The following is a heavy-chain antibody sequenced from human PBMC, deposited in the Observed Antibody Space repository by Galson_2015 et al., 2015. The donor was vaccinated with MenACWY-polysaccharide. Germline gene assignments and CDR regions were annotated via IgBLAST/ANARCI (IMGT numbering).Heavy chain of an antibody. CDR1: GFTFSSYW. CDR3: ARDPHCGAGCSIHDAFDV. J-gene: IGHJ3*01. Sequence: SLRLSCAASGFTFSSYWMHWVRHAPGKGLVWVSRINTDGSSTSYADSVKGRFTVSRDNAKNTVYLQMNSLRAEDTAVYYCARDPHCGAGCSIHDAFDVWGQGTKVTVSS. V-gene: IGHV3-74*01. CDR2: INTDGSST. D-gene: IGHD2-21*02.